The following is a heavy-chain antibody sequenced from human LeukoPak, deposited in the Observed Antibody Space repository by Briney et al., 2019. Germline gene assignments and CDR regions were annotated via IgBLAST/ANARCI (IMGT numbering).Heavy chain of an antibody. CDR1: GFTFSSYG. V-gene: IGHV3-33*01. Sequence: GGSPRLSCAASGFTFSSYGMHWVRQAPGKGLEWVAVIWYDGSNKYYADSVKGRFTISRDNSKNTLYLQMNSLRAEDTAVYYCARDPVWNYDSSGYYPDYWGQGTLVTVSS. D-gene: IGHD3-22*01. CDR3: ARDPVWNYDSSGYYPDY. J-gene: IGHJ4*02. CDR2: IWYDGSNK.